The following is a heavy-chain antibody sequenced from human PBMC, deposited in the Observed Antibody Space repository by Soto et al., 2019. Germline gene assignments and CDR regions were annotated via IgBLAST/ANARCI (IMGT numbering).Heavy chain of an antibody. Sequence: GGSLRLSCAASGFTFSSYEMHWVRQAPGKGLEWVSYISSGSTTIHYADSVKGRFTISRDNAKNSLYLQMHSLRAEDTAAYYCARTGYSYGYNYYYYGMDAWGQGTTVTVSS. J-gene: IGHJ6*02. CDR2: ISSGSTTI. CDR1: GFTFSSYE. CDR3: ARTGYSYGYNYYYYGMDA. D-gene: IGHD5-18*01. V-gene: IGHV3-48*03.